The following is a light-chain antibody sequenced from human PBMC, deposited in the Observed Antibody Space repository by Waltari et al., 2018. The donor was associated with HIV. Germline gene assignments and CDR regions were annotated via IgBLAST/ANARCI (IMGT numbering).Light chain of an antibody. J-gene: IGKJ3*01. CDR2: AAS. CDR3: QQSNSSPFT. Sequence: DIQMTQSPSSLSASVADRVTITCRASQSISRYLNWYQQKPGKAPKLLIYAASSLQSGVPSRFSGSGFGTDFTLTISSLQPEDFATYYCQQSNSSPFTFGPGTKVDIK. CDR1: QSISRY. V-gene: IGKV1-39*01.